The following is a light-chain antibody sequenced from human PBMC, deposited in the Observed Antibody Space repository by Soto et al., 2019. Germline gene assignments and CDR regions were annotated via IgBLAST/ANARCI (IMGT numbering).Light chain of an antibody. CDR1: SSDVGGYNY. J-gene: IGLJ2*01. CDR2: DVS. Sequence: QSALTQPASVSGSPGQSITISCTGTSSDVGGYNYVSWYQQHPGKAPKLIIYDVSNRPSGVSNRFSGSKSGNTASLTISVLPAEDEADYYCSSYTSSSTLVFGGGTKVTVL. CDR3: SSYTSSSTLV. V-gene: IGLV2-14*01.